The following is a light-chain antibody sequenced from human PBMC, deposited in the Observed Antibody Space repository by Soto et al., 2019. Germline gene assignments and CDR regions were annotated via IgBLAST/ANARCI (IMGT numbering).Light chain of an antibody. CDR2: DAS. CDR3: QQRSIWPPT. CDR1: QGVDSY. J-gene: IGKJ2*01. Sequence: EIVLTQSPATLSLSPGERATLSCRASQGVDSYIAWYQQKHGQAPRLLIYDASNRATGIPARFSGSGSGTDYTLTISSLEPEDFAVYYCQQRSIWPPTFGQGTKVGIK. V-gene: IGKV3-11*01.